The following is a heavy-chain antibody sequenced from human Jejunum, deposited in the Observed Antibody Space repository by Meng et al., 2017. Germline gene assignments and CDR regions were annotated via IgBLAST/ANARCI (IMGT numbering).Heavy chain of an antibody. D-gene: IGHD3-16*01. CDR1: GGTFSTYT. CDR2: TVPVLGTT. V-gene: IGHV1-69*08. CDR3: ARDGDTYVGGYYFDC. Sequence: VPLVPSWAGEEEPWVLVKVLCKASGGTFSTYTIHWVRQAPGQGLEWMGKTVPVLGTTDYAQKFQGRITITADRSTTTAYMELSSLTSEDTAMYYCARDGDTYVGGYYFDCWGQGTLVTVSS. J-gene: IGHJ4*02.